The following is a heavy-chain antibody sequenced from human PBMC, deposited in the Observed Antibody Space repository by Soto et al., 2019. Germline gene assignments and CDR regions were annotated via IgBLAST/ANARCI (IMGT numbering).Heavy chain of an antibody. Sequence: SETLSLTCTVSGGSISSGGYYWSWIRQHPGKGLEWIGYIYYSGSTYYNPSLKSRVTISVDTSKNQFSLKLSSVTAADTAVYYCAREGYDSSGFSPFWGQGTLVTVSS. CDR1: GGSISSGGYY. J-gene: IGHJ4*02. CDR2: IYYSGST. D-gene: IGHD3-22*01. CDR3: AREGYDSSGFSPF. V-gene: IGHV4-31*03.